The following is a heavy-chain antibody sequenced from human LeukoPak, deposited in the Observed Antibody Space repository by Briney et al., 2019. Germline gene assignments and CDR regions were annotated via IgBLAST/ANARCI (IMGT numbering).Heavy chain of an antibody. V-gene: IGHV1-2*02. Sequence: ASVRVSCKASGYTFTNYAMNWVRQAPGQELEWMGWISPNSGGTNYAQKFQGRVTMTRDTSISTAYMELSRLRSDDTAVYYCARTANTDTDYYYYYMDVWGKGTTVTISS. J-gene: IGHJ6*03. CDR2: ISPNSGGT. CDR3: ARTANTDTDYYYYYMDV. D-gene: IGHD2-8*02. CDR1: GYTFTNYA.